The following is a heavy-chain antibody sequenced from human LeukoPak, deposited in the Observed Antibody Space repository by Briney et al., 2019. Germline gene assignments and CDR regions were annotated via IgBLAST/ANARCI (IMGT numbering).Heavy chain of an antibody. CDR2: ISWNSGSI. J-gene: IGHJ4*02. Sequence: GGSLRLSCAASGFTFDDYAMHWVRQAPGKGLEWVSGISWNSGSIGYADSVKGRFTISRGNAKNSLYLQMNSLRAEDTALYYCAKDRQEWLLYTFDYWGQGTLVTVSS. CDR1: GFTFDDYA. D-gene: IGHD3-3*01. CDR3: AKDRQEWLLYTFDY. V-gene: IGHV3-9*01.